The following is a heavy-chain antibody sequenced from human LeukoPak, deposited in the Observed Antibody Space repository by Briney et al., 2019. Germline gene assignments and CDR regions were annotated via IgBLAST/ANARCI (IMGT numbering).Heavy chain of an antibody. D-gene: IGHD2-2*01. CDR2: INPNSCGT. Sequence: GASVKVSCKASGYTFTGYYMHWVRPAPGQGLEWMGRINPNSCGTNYAQKFQGRVTMTRDTSISTAYMELSRLRSDDTAVYYCARQKVVVVVPAAMSRPEYYFDYWGQGTLVTVSS. V-gene: IGHV1-2*06. J-gene: IGHJ4*02. CDR1: GYTFTGYY. CDR3: ARQKVVVVVPAAMSRPEYYFDY.